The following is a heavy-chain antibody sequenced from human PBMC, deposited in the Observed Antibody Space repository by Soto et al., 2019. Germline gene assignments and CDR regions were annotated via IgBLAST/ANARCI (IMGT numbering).Heavy chain of an antibody. J-gene: IGHJ3*02. Sequence: GGSLRLSCAAFGFTFSSYAMHWVRQAPGKGLEWVAVISYDGSNKYYADSVKGRFTISRDNSKNTLYLQMNSLRAEDTAVYYCARDRTGGNSPSDDAFDIWGQGTMVTVSS. CDR2: ISYDGSNK. V-gene: IGHV3-30-3*01. CDR1: GFTFSSYA. CDR3: ARDRTGGNSPSDDAFDI. D-gene: IGHD2-21*02.